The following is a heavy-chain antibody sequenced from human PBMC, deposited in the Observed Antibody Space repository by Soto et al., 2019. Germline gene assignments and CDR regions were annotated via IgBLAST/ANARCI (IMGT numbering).Heavy chain of an antibody. V-gene: IGHV4-39*01. CDR2: IYYSGST. Sequence: SETLSLTCTVSGVSISGSRYYWGWIRQPPGRGLEWIGNIYYSGSTYYTPALKSRVPLSVDTSKNQFSLNLNSVTAADTAVYYCARGGIPPSGYGIAYAMHVCGQGTTVTVSS. CDR1: GVSISGSRYY. CDR3: ARGGIPPSGYGIAYAMHV. J-gene: IGHJ6*02. D-gene: IGHD1-26*01.